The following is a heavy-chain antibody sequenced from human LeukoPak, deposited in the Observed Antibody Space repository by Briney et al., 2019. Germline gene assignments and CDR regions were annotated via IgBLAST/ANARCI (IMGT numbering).Heavy chain of an antibody. Sequence: GGSLRLSCAASGFTFSSYAMNWVRQAPGKGLEWVSGISGSGGSTWYADSVKGRFTISRDNSKNTLYLQLNSLRAEDTAVYYCAKDDGALRLLESFDYWGQGTLVTVSS. J-gene: IGHJ4*02. V-gene: IGHV3-23*01. CDR3: AKDDGALRLLESFDY. CDR2: ISGSGGST. CDR1: GFTFSSYA. D-gene: IGHD3-3*01.